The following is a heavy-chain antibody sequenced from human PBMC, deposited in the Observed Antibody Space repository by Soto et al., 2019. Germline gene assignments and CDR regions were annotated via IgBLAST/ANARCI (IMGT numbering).Heavy chain of an antibody. D-gene: IGHD2-21*02. V-gene: IGHV1-18*01. CDR1: GYSFTNYG. CDR3: ARVEYGDLIYVDY. Sequence: ASVKVSCKASGYSFTNYGITWVRQAPGRGLEWMGWIGVFNGNTDYDQKFRDRVAMTTDTSTTTAYLELRSLTSDDTAVYYCARVEYGDLIYVDYWGQGTLVTVSS. CDR2: IGVFNGNT. J-gene: IGHJ4*02.